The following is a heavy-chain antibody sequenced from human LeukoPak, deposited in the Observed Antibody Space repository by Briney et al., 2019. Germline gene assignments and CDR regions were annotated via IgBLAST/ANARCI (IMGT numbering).Heavy chain of an antibody. CDR3: AGTPLYYYDSSGYLDY. Sequence: PSDTLSLTCAVYGGSFSGYYWNWIRQPPGTGLEWIGEINHSGSTNYNPSLKSRVTISVDTSKKQFSLKLSSVTAADTAVYYCAGTPLYYYDSSGYLDYWGQGTLVTVSS. CDR2: INHSGST. CDR1: GGSFSGYY. D-gene: IGHD3-22*01. J-gene: IGHJ4*02. V-gene: IGHV4-34*01.